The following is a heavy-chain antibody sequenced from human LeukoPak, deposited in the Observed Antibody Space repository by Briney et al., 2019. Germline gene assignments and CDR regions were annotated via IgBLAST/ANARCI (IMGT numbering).Heavy chain of an antibody. CDR1: GYTFTGYY. V-gene: IGHV1-2*02. D-gene: IGHD1-26*01. CDR2: INPNSGGT. CDR3: ARDLPGSYYGEVDY. Sequence: ASVKVSCRASGYTFTGYYMHWVRQAPGQGLEWMGWINPNSGGTNYAQKFQGRVTMTRDTSISTAYMELSRLRSDDTAVYYCARDLPGSYYGEVDYWGQGTLVTVSS. J-gene: IGHJ4*02.